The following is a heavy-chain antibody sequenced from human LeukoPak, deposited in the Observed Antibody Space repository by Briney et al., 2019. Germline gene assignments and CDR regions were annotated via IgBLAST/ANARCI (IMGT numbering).Heavy chain of an antibody. CDR3: ARSGYSYDYAFDI. D-gene: IGHD5-18*01. CDR2: IYYSGSI. J-gene: IGHJ3*02. Sequence: PSETLSLTCTVSGGSISSYYWSWIRQPPGKGLEWVGYIYYSGSISYNPSLKSRVTISVDTSKNQFSLKLSSVTAADTTVYYCARSGYSYDYAFDIWGQGTMVTVSS. CDR1: GGSISSYY. V-gene: IGHV4-59*01.